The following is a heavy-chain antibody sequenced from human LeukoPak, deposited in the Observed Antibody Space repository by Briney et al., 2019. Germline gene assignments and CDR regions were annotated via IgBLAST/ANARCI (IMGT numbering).Heavy chain of an antibody. CDR2: IDPSDSET. J-gene: IGHJ4*02. V-gene: IGHV5-51*01. CDR1: GYSFTSYW. Sequence: GESLKISCKASGYSFTSYWIGWVRHVPGKGLEWVGIIDPSDSETRYTPSFQGQVTISVDESLTTAYLQWTSLKASDTAMYYCARQTAMGRSGDYWGQGTQVTVSS. CDR3: ARQTAMGRSGDY. D-gene: IGHD5-18*01.